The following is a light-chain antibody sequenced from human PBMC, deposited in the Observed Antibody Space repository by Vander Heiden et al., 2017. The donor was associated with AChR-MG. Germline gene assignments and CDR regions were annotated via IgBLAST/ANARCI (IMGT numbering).Light chain of an antibody. CDR3: QQYDDWPFT. J-gene: IGKJ3*01. CDR2: DAS. V-gene: IGKV3-15*01. CDR1: QSVRNN. Sequence: EIVMTQSLATLSVSPGERATLSCRASQSVRNNLAWYQQKPGLAPRLLIYDASTRASDIPGRFSGSGSGTEFTLTISSLQSEDFAIYWCQQYDDWPFTFGPGTTVDIK.